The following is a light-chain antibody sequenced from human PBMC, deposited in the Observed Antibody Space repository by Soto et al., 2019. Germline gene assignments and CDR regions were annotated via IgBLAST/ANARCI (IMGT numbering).Light chain of an antibody. CDR3: QQYGSSPYT. V-gene: IGKV3-20*01. CDR2: GAS. CDR1: QSVSSNY. J-gene: IGKJ2*01. Sequence: EIVLTQSPGTLSLSPGERATLSCRASQSVSSNYLAWYQQKPGQAPRLLIYGASSRATGIPDRFSGSGSGTDFTLTISRLEPEDFAVYYCQQYGSSPYTFGQGTQLEI.